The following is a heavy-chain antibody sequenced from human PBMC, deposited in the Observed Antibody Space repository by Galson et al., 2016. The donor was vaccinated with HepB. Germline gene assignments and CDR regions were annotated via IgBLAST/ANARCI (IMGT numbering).Heavy chain of an antibody. Sequence: SLRLSCAASGFAFRNNGIHWVRQAPGKGLEWVAVRWYDGSLTYYADSVRGRFTISRDNSKNTLYLQMNSLRVDDTGLFYCARVRTPGTKRWGMDVWGQGTTVTVSS. CDR1: GFAFRNNG. V-gene: IGHV3-33*01. CDR3: ARVRTPGTKRWGMDV. J-gene: IGHJ6*02. D-gene: IGHD4-17*01. CDR2: RWYDGSLT.